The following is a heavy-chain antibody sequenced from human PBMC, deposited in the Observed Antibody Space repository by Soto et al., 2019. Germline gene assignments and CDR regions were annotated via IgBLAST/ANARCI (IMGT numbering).Heavy chain of an antibody. Sequence: SEALSLTCTLSGGSISSSRYYTGWVRQPSGKGLVWIGSIYYSRSTYYNPSLKTRVTISVDTSKNQFSLNLSSVPASDTAVYYGASTPLSIAVAVAYWGQGTLVTVSS. V-gene: IGHV4-39*01. J-gene: IGHJ4*02. CDR2: IYYSRST. CDR3: ASTPLSIAVAVAY. CDR1: GGSISSSRYY. D-gene: IGHD6-19*01.